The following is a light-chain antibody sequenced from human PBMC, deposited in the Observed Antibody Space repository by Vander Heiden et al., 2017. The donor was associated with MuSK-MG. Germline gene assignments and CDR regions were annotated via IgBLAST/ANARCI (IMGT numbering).Light chain of an antibody. CDR1: QTIISW. Sequence: DIQMTQSPSTLSASVGDRVTITCRASQTIISWLAWYQQRPGQAPKLLIYKASTLESGVPSRFSGVGSETDFTLTISSLQPDDFATYYCLQDYSFPSTFGLGTKLEIK. V-gene: IGKV1-5*03. J-gene: IGKJ2*01. CDR2: KAS. CDR3: LQDYSFPST.